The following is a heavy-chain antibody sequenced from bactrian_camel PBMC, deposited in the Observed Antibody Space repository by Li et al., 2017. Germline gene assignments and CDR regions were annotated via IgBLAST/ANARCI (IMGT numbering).Heavy chain of an antibody. CDR1: GFSFSTNY. Sequence: PLVESGGGLVQPGGSLRVSCAASGFSFSTNYMTWVRQAPGKEREGIAGIYNDGWTTYYSDPVKGRFTISRDNAKNTLYLQMNSLQVEDTAVYYCVRGWDDDTWSFNYWGQGTQVTVS. V-gene: IGHV3S28*01. CDR2: IYNDGWTT. CDR3: VRGWDDDTWSFNY. D-gene: IGHD3*01. J-gene: IGHJ4*01.